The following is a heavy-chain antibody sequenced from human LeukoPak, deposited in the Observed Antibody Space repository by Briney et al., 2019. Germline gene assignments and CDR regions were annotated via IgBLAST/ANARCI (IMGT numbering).Heavy chain of an antibody. CDR2: IYYSGST. Sequence: SETLSLTCTVSGGSISSSSYYWGWIRQPPGKGLEWIGSIYYSGSTYYNPSLKSRVTISVDTSKNQFSLKLSSVTAADTAVYYCASGGIVVVISRDAFDIWGQGTMVTVSS. CDR1: GGSISSSSYY. V-gene: IGHV4-39*01. CDR3: ASGGIVVVISRDAFDI. J-gene: IGHJ3*02. D-gene: IGHD2-21*01.